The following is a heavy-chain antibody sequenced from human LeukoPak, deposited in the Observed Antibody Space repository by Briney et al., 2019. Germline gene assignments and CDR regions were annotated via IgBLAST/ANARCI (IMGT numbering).Heavy chain of an antibody. CDR1: GGSFSGYY. D-gene: IGHD2-15*01. V-gene: IGHV4-34*01. Sequence: SETLSLTCAVYGGSFSGYYWSWIRQPPGKGLEWIGEINHSGSTNYNPSLKSRVTISVDTSKNQFSLKLGSVTAADTAVYYCARGRCGGGSCYSVPYFDYWGQGTLVTVSS. CDR2: INHSGST. CDR3: ARGRCGGGSCYSVPYFDY. J-gene: IGHJ4*02.